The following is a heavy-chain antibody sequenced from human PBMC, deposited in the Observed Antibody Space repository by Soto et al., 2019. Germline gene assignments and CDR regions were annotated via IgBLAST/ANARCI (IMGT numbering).Heavy chain of an antibody. Sequence: GGSLRLSCAASGFTFSSYGMHWVRQAPGKGLEWVAVIWYDGSNKYYADSVKGRFTISRDNSKNTLYLQMNSLRAEDTAVYYCARDIAARNAAFDIWGQGTIVTVSS. V-gene: IGHV3-33*01. CDR3: ARDIAARNAAFDI. CDR1: GFTFSSYG. D-gene: IGHD6-6*01. CDR2: IWYDGSNK. J-gene: IGHJ3*02.